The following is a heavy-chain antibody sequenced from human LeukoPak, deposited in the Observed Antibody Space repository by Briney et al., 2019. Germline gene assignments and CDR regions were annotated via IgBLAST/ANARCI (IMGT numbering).Heavy chain of an antibody. CDR3: ARGYCSSTSCYLWGYNWFDP. CDR2: INPNSGGT. J-gene: IGHJ5*02. V-gene: IGHV1-2*02. Sequence: GAPVKVSCKASGYTFTGYYMHWVRQAPGQGLEWMGWINPNSGGTNYAQKFQGRVTMTRDTSISTAYMELSSLRSEDTAVYYCARGYCSSTSCYLWGYNWFDPWGQGTLVTVSS. CDR1: GYTFTGYY. D-gene: IGHD2-2*01.